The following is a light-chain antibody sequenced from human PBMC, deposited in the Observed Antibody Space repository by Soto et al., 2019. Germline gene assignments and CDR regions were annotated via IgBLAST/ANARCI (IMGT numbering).Light chain of an antibody. V-gene: IGLV1-44*01. Sequence: QSVLTQPPSASGTPGQRVTISCSGSSSNIGANTVTWYQQLPGTAPKLLIFGNNHRPSGVPDRFSGSKSGTSGSLAISGLKSEDEADYYCATWDDSMNGSVFGGWTIVTVL. CDR3: ATWDDSMNGSV. CDR1: SSNIGANT. J-gene: IGLJ1*01. CDR2: GNN.